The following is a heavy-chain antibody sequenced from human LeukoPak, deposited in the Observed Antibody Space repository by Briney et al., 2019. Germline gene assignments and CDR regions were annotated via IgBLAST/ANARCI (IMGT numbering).Heavy chain of an antibody. CDR2: ISGSGGST. Sequence: GGSLRLSCAASGFTFSIYCMSWVRQAPGRGLEWVSAISGSGGSTYYADSVKGRFTISRDNSRNTLYLQMNSLRAEDTAVYYCAKNIVVEVAAYDYWGQGTLVTVSS. J-gene: IGHJ4*02. D-gene: IGHD2-15*01. CDR1: GFTFSIYC. V-gene: IGHV3-23*01. CDR3: AKNIVVEVAAYDY.